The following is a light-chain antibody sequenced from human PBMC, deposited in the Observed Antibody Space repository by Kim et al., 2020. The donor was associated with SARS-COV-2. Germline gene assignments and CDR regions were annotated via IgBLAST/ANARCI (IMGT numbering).Light chain of an antibody. CDR3: SSYAGSNNWV. V-gene: IGLV2-8*01. CDR1: SSDVGDYNY. Sequence: GQSVTISCTGTSSDVGDYNYVSWYQQHPGKAPKLVIYEVSKRPLGVPDRFSGSKSGNTASLTVSGLQAEDEADYYCSSYAGSNNWVFGGGTKLTVL. CDR2: EVS. J-gene: IGLJ3*02.